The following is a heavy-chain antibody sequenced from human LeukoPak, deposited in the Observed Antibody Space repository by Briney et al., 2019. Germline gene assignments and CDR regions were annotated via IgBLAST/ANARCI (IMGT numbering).Heavy chain of an antibody. D-gene: IGHD2-21*02. J-gene: IGHJ4*02. CDR2: ISGSGDST. CDR1: GFTFSSYA. V-gene: IGHV3-23*01. Sequence: GGSLRLSCAASGFTFSSYAMSWVRQAPGKGLEWVSGISGSGDSTYYADSVKGRFTISRDNFKNTPYLQMNSLRAEDTALYYCAKSFNCGGDCWSYFDYWGQGTLVTVSS. CDR3: AKSFNCGGDCWSYFDY.